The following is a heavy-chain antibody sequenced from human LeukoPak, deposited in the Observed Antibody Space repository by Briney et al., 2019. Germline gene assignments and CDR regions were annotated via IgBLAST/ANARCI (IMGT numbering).Heavy chain of an antibody. D-gene: IGHD5-24*01. CDR2: INPNSGDT. CDR3: ARDKDGHNYVPHY. V-gene: IGHV1-2*02. CDR1: GYTFTGYY. Sequence: RSSVKVSCKASGYTFTGYYMYWVRQAPGQGLEWMGWINPNSGDTNYAQKFRGRVTMTGDTSINTAYMELSRLRSDDTALYYCARDKDGHNYVPHYWGQGPLVTVSS. J-gene: IGHJ4*02.